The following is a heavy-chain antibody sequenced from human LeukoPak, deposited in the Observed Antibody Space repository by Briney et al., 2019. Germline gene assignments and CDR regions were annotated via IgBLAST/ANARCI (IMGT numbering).Heavy chain of an antibody. CDR3: ARDGADMYYYDRTGYFYLLY. J-gene: IGHJ4*02. CDR1: GSTFTGYY. Sequence: APLKLCCSAAGSTFTGYYMHGAREAPGQGLEWMGWIHSNTGGINSAQTFPGRVSMTMDTSISTANMDLSRLRPGDTAMSFCARDGADMYYYDRTGYFYLLYWGQGTLVTVSS. CDR2: IHSNTGGI. D-gene: IGHD3-22*01. V-gene: IGHV1-2*02.